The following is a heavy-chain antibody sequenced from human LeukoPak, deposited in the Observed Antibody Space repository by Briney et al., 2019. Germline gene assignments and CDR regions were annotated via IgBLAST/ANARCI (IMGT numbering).Heavy chain of an antibody. CDR2: ISSSGRTI. J-gene: IGHJ4*02. CDR1: GFTVSSNY. CDR3: ARRAIAEGFDY. D-gene: IGHD6-13*01. V-gene: IGHV3-11*04. Sequence: PGGSLRLSCAASGFTVSSNYMSWVRQAPGKGLEWVSYISSSGRTIYYADSVKGRFTISRDSARNSLDLQMNSLRVEDTAVYYCARRAIAEGFDYWGQGTLVTVSS.